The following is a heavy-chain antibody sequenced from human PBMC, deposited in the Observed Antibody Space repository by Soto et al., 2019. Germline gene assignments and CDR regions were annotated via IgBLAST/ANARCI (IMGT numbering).Heavy chain of an antibody. D-gene: IGHD3-3*01. CDR1: GGSISSSSYF. Sequence: QWQLQESGPGLVKPSETLSLTCTVSGGSISSSSYFWGWIRQPPGKGLEWIGSVYYSGSTYYNPSLKSRVTISVDTSKKQFSLKLSSVTAADTAVYYCARPTLVGVVIDAFNIWGQGTMVTVSS. V-gene: IGHV4-39*01. J-gene: IGHJ3*02. CDR3: ARPTLVGVVIDAFNI. CDR2: VYYSGST.